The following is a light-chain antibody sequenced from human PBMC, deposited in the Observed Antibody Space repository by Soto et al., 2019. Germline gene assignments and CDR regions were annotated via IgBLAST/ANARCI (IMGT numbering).Light chain of an antibody. CDR3: QQRHNWPPLT. Sequence: EIVLTQSPPTLSLSPGERATLSCRASQNIGISLAWYQQKPDQAPRLLIYDASNRATGIPARFSGSGSGTDFTLTISSLETEDFALYYCQQRHNWPPLTFGGGTKVEIK. CDR1: QNIGIS. V-gene: IGKV3-11*01. J-gene: IGKJ4*01. CDR2: DAS.